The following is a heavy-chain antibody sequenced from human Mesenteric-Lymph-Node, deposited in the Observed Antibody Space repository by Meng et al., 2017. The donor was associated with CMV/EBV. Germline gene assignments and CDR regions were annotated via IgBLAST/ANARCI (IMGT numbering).Heavy chain of an antibody. V-gene: IGHV3-23*03. CDR3: AKKGDTGYYFDS. Sequence: GESLKISCAASGFTFSSYPMSWVRQAPGKGLEWVPVIYSGGSSTYYAESVKGRFTISRDNSKNTLSLQMNSLSAEDTAVYYCAKKGDTGYYFDSWGQGTLVTVSS. J-gene: IGHJ4*02. CDR1: GFTFSSYP. D-gene: IGHD3-9*01. CDR2: IYSGGSST.